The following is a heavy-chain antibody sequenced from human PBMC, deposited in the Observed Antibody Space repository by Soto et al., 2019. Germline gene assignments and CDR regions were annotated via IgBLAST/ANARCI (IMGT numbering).Heavy chain of an antibody. V-gene: IGHV3-15*01. D-gene: IGHD4-17*01. CDR3: TTDLARGDDYGDYADAFDI. Sequence: GGSLRLSCAASGFTFSNAWMSWVRQAPGKGLEWVGRIKSKTDGGTTDYAAPVKGRFTISRDDSKNTLYLQMNSLKTEDTAVYYCTTDLARGDDYGDYADAFDIWGQGTMVTVSS. CDR2: IKSKTDGGTT. J-gene: IGHJ3*02. CDR1: GFTFSNAW.